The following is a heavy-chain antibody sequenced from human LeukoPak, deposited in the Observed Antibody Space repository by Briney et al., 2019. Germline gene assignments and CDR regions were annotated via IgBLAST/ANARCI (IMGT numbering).Heavy chain of an antibody. CDR3: ARDRTYDILTGYYTMDV. Sequence: ASVKVSCKASGGTFSSYAISWVRQAPGQGLEWMGRIIPILGIANYAPKFQGRVTMTTDTSTSTAYMELRSLRSDDTAVYYCARDRTYDILTGYYTMDVWGKGTTVTVSS. CDR2: IIPILGIA. CDR1: GGTFSSYA. V-gene: IGHV1-69*04. D-gene: IGHD3-9*01. J-gene: IGHJ6*04.